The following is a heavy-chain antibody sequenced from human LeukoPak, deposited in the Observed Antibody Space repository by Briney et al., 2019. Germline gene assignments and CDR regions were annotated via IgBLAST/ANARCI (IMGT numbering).Heavy chain of an antibody. Sequence: PGGSLRLSCAASRFTFSNAWMTWVRQAPGKGLEWVGRVKSKVDGETTDYASSVKGRFTVSRDDSKNMVFLQMNSLQTEDTAVYFCTTHYDVLTGYYRADWFDPWGQGTLVTVSS. D-gene: IGHD3/OR15-3a*01. CDR1: RFTFSNAW. CDR3: TTHYDVLTGYYRADWFDP. J-gene: IGHJ5*02. V-gene: IGHV3-15*01. CDR2: VKSKVDGETT.